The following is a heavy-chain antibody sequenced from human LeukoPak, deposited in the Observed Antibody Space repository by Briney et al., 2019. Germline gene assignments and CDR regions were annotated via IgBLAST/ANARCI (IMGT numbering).Heavy chain of an antibody. V-gene: IGHV3-23*01. J-gene: IGHJ4*02. Sequence: GGSLRLSCAPSGFTFSSYAMSWVRQAPGKGLEWVSAISASGGSTYYADSVKVRFTISRDNSKNTLYLQMNSLRAEDTAVYYCAKVQLCSKRVFDYWGQGTLVTVSS. CDR2: ISASGGST. CDR1: GFTFSSYA. D-gene: IGHD5-18*01. CDR3: AKVQLCSKRVFDY.